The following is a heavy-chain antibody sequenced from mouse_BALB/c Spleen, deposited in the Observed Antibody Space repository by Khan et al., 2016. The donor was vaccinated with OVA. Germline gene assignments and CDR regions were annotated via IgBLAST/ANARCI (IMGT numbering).Heavy chain of an antibody. J-gene: IGHJ3*01. D-gene: IGHD1-1*01. CDR2: IYPGSGNS. Sequence: QVQLQQSGPELVKPGASVKMSCKASGYTFTDYVLTWVKQRTGQGLEWIGEIYPGSGNSYYNEKFKDKATLTADKSSNTAYIQLSRLTFEDSAVYFCARGGYGTSGAYWGQGTLVTVSA. V-gene: IGHV1-81*01. CDR1: GYTFTDYV. CDR3: ARGGYGTSGAY.